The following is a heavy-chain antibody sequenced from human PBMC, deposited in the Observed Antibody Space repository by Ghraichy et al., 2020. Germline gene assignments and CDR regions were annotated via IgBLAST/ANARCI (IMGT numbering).Heavy chain of an antibody. CDR1: GYTFTSYD. CDR3: ARAVYDSSGQYNCFDP. V-gene: IGHV1-8*03. D-gene: IGHD3-22*01. J-gene: IGHJ5*02. CDR2: MNPNSGNT. Sequence: ASVKVSCKASGYTFTSYDINWVRQATGQGLEWMGWMNPNSGNTGYAQKFQGRVTITRNTSISTAYMELSSLRSEDTAVYYCARAVYDSSGQYNCFDPWGRGTLVTVSS.